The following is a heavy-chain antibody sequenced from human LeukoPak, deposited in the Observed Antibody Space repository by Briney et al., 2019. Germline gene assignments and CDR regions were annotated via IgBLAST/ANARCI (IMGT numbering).Heavy chain of an antibody. J-gene: IGHJ4*02. CDR2: IIPIFGTA. D-gene: IGHD3-22*01. Sequence: SVKVSCKASGGTFSSYAISWVRQAPGQGLGWMGGIIPIFGTANYAQKFQGRVTIAADESTSTAYMELSSLRSEDTAVYYCASGIHYYDSSGKIDYWGQGTLVTVSS. V-gene: IGHV1-69*13. CDR1: GGTFSSYA. CDR3: ASGIHYYDSSGKIDY.